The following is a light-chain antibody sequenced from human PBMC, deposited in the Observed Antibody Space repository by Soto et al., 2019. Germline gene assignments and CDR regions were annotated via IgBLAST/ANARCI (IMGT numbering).Light chain of an antibody. J-gene: IGLJ1*01. CDR2: DNN. V-gene: IGLV1-44*01. Sequence: QSVLTQAPSGSGTPGQRVTISCSGSISNIGSNAVSWYQQLPGTAPKLLIYDNNRRPSGVPDRFSASKSGTSASLAISGLRSEDEADYYCAAWDDSLNGFFDFGTGTKVTVL. CDR1: ISNIGSNA. CDR3: AAWDDSLNGFFD.